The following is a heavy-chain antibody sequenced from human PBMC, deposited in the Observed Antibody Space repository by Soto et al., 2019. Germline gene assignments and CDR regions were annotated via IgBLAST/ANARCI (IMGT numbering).Heavy chain of an antibody. CDR1: GYTFTSYG. V-gene: IGHV1-18*01. CDR3: ARVGVGLAAPRVWPY. D-gene: IGHD6-13*01. CDR2: INPYNGNT. Sequence: SVKVSCKASGYTFTSYGITWVRQAPGQGLEWMAWINPYNGNTKYAEKFLGRVTVTTDTSTATAYMEVRSLTSDDTAVFYCARVGVGLAAPRVWPYWGQGTPVTVSS. J-gene: IGHJ4*02.